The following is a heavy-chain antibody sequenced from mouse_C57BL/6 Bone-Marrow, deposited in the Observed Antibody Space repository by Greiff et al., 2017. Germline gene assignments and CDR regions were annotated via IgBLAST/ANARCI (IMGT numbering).Heavy chain of an antibody. Sequence: QVQLQQPGAELVMPGASVKLSCKASGYTFTSYWMHWVKQRPGQGLEWIGEIDPSDSYTNYNQKFKGKSTLTVDNSSSTAYMQLSSLTSEDSAVYYCARSVYLYAMDYWGQGTSVTVSS. D-gene: IGHD5-1*01. V-gene: IGHV1-69*01. CDR3: ARSVYLYAMDY. CDR2: IDPSDSYT. CDR1: GYTFTSYW. J-gene: IGHJ4*01.